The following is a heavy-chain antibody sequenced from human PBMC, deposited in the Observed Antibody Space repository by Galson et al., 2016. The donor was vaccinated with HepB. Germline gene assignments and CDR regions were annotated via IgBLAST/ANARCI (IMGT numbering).Heavy chain of an antibody. V-gene: IGHV3-66*01. D-gene: IGHD6-19*01. CDR1: GFTVSSNY. CDR3: AKNGGWYGAGYFDY. Sequence: SLRLSCAASGFTVSSNYLSWVRQAPGKGLEWVSVIYSDGRTYYADSVKGRFTITRDNSKNTVYLQMNNLGAEDTAVYYCAKNGGWYGAGYFDYWGQGTLVTVSS. J-gene: IGHJ4*02. CDR2: IYSDGRT.